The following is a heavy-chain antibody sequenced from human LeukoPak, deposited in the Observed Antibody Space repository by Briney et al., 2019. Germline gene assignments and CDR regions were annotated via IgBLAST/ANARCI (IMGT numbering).Heavy chain of an antibody. CDR1: GGSISSYY. Sequence: LETLSLTCTVSGGSISSYYWSWIRQPPGKGLEWIGYIYYSGSTNYNPSLKSRVTISVDTSKNQFSLKLSSVTAADTAVYYCARLDGSNYYYYMDVWGKGTTVTVSS. V-gene: IGHV4-59*01. J-gene: IGHJ6*03. CDR3: ARLDGSNYYYYMDV. CDR2: IYYSGST. D-gene: IGHD4-23*01.